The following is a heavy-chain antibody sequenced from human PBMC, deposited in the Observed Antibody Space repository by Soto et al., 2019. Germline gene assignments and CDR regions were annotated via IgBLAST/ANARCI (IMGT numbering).Heavy chain of an antibody. V-gene: IGHV3-23*01. CDR2: ISGSGGST. J-gene: IGHJ6*02. CDR1: GFTFSSYA. Sequence: EVQLLESGGGLVQPGGSLRLSCAASGFTFSSYAMSWVRQAPGKGLEWVSAISGSGGSTYYADSVKGRFTISRDNSKNTLYLQMNSLRAEDTAVYYCAKTSRGPGYCSSTSCSSGDYYYYGMDVWGQGTTVTVSS. CDR3: AKTSRGPGYCSSTSCSSGDYYYYGMDV. D-gene: IGHD2-2*01.